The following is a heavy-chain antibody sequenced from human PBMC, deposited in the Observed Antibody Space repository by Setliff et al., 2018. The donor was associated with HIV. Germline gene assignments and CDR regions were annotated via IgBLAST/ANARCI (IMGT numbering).Heavy chain of an antibody. V-gene: IGHV4-31*03. D-gene: IGHD3-16*02. CDR1: GGSISSGGYY. CDR2: IYYSGSA. CDR3: ARAAPYYDYVWGSYRHFDY. J-gene: IGHJ4*02. Sequence: PSETLSLTCTVSGGSISSGGYYWSWIRQHPGKGLEWIGYIYYSGSAYYNPSLKSRVTISVDTSKNQFSLKLSSVTAADTAVYYCARAAPYYDYVWGSYRHFDYWGQGTLVTAPQ.